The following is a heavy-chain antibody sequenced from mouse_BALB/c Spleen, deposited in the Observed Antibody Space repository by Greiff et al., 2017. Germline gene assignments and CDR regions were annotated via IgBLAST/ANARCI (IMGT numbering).Heavy chain of an antibody. D-gene: IGHD2-10*02. CDR2: ISSGGSYT. CDR3: ARHPEYGNHYLDY. Sequence: EVKLMESGGDLVKPGGSLKLSCAASGFTFSSYGMSWVRQTPDKRLEWVATISSGGSYTYYPDSVKGRFTISRDNAKNTLYLQMSSLKSEDTAMDYCARHPEYGNHYLDYWGQGTTLTVSS. J-gene: IGHJ2*01. CDR1: GFTFSSYG. V-gene: IGHV5-6*01.